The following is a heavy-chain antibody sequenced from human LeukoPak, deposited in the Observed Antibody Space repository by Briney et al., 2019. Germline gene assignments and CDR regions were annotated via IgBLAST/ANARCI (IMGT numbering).Heavy chain of an antibody. J-gene: IGHJ3*02. D-gene: IGHD3-3*01. CDR2: IIPILGIA. CDR3: ARGSRSAFGVVIIPHPFDAFDI. V-gene: IGHV1-69*04. Sequence: GASVKVSCKASGGTFSSYAISWVRQAPGQGLEWMGRIIPILGIANYAQKFQGRVTITADKSTSTAYMELRSLRSDDTAVYYCARGSRSAFGVVIIPHPFDAFDIWGQGTMVTVSS. CDR1: GGTFSSYA.